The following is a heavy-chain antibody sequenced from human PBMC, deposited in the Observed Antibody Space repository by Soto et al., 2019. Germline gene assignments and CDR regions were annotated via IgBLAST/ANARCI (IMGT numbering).Heavy chain of an antibody. D-gene: IGHD5-18*01. Sequence: GGSLRLSCVASGFTFGSHGMHWVRQAPGKGLEWVAVISYDETNEHYVDSVKGRFTISRDNSKSTLYLQMNRLRAEDTAVDKCAREVQLYSSGMDVWGQGTTVTVS. CDR2: ISYDETNE. V-gene: IGHV3-30*03. J-gene: IGHJ6*02. CDR1: GFTFGSHG. CDR3: AREVQLYSSGMDV.